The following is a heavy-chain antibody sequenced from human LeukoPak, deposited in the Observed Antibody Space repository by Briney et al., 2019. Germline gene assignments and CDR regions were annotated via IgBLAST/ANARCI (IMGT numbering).Heavy chain of an antibody. CDR1: GYTFTGYY. J-gene: IGHJ3*02. CDR2: INPNSGGT. V-gene: IGHV1-2*02. D-gene: IGHD6-13*01. Sequence: ASVKVSCKASGYTFTGYYMHWVRQAPGQGLEWMGGINPNSGGTNYAQKFQGRVTMTRDTSISTAYMELSRLRSDDTAVYYCARVIAAAGTWSVFDIWGQGTMVTVSS. CDR3: ARVIAAAGTWSVFDI.